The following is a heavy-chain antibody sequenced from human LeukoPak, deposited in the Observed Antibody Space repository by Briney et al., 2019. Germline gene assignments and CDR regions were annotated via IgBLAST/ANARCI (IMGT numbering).Heavy chain of an antibody. V-gene: IGHV4-39*07. CDR2: IYYSGST. CDR3: ARLWHTTVPGTTNSYHYMDV. D-gene: IGHD6-19*01. Sequence: SETLSLTCTVSGGSIIRASSYWGWIRQPPGKGLEWIGSIYYSGSTYYNPSLKSRVTISIDTSKNQFSLRLTSVTAADTAVYYCARLWHTTVPGTTNSYHYMDVWGKGTTVTVSS. J-gene: IGHJ6*03. CDR1: GGSIIRASSY.